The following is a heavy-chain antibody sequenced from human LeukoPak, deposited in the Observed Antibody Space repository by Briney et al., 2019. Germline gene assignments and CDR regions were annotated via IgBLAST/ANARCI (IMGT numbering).Heavy chain of an antibody. CDR1: GGSFRGYY. Sequence: ASETLSLTCAVYGGSFRGYYWRWIRQPPGKGLEGIGEINYSGSTNYNPSLKSRVTISVDTSKNQFSLTLSSVTAADTAVYYCARGGVGSYYDSSGDPFDYWGQGTLVTVSS. V-gene: IGHV4-34*01. CDR3: ARGGVGSYYDSSGDPFDY. D-gene: IGHD3-22*01. CDR2: INYSGST. J-gene: IGHJ4*02.